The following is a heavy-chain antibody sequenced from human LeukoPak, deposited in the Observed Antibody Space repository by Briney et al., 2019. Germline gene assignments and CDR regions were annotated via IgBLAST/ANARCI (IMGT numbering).Heavy chain of an antibody. CDR3: AKDLMVVVTAANDY. Sequence: GGSLRLSCAASGFTFSSYAMSWVRQAPGKGLEWVSDISGSGGSTYYAESVKGRFTISRDNSKNTLYLQMNSLRAEDTAVYYCAKDLMVVVTAANDYWGQGTLVTVSS. CDR1: GFTFSSYA. J-gene: IGHJ4*02. V-gene: IGHV3-23*01. D-gene: IGHD2-21*02. CDR2: ISGSGGST.